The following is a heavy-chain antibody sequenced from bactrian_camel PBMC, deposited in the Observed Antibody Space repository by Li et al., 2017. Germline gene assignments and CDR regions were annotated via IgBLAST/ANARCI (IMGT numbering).Heavy chain of an antibody. D-gene: IGHD2*01. CDR3: AALPAIVAVVPSFAN. Sequence: HVQLVESGGGSVQAGGSLRLSCTASGFTYSRYCMGWFRQAPGKQREGLAAVHTNTGGSYYADSVKGRFTISQDSAKRTVSLQMNSLKPEDTAVYYCAALPAIVAVVPSFANRGQGTQVTVS. CDR1: GFTYSRYC. J-gene: IGHJ4*01. V-gene: IGHV3S1*01. CDR2: VHTNTGGS.